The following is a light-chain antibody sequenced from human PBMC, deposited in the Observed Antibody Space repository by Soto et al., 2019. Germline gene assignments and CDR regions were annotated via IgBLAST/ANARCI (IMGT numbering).Light chain of an antibody. CDR2: LGS. CDR1: QSLLQSNGYNY. V-gene: IGKV2-28*01. J-gene: IGKJ4*01. CDR3: MQALQTPLT. Sequence: DIVMTQSPLSLPVTPGEPASISCRSSQSLLQSNGYNYLDWYLQKPGQSPQLLIYLGSNRASGVPDRFSGSGSGTDFTLKISRVEAEDVGVYHCMQALQTPLTFGGGTKVDIK.